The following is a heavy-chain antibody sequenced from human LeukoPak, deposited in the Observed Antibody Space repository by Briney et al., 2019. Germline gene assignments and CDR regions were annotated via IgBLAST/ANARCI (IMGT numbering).Heavy chain of an antibody. Sequence: GGSLRLSCAASGFTLSSYAMSWVRQAPGKGLEWVSAISGSGGSTYYADSVKGRFTISRDNSKNTLYLQMNSLRAEDTAVYYCATRPIFGESVYWGQGTLVTVSS. CDR2: ISGSGGST. V-gene: IGHV3-23*01. D-gene: IGHD3-10*02. CDR3: ATRPIFGESVY. CDR1: GFTLSSYA. J-gene: IGHJ4*02.